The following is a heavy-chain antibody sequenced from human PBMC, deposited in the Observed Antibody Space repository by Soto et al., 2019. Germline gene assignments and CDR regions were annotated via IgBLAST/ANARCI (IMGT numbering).Heavy chain of an antibody. CDR3: AREENSSSWSSDAFDI. Sequence: PGGSLRLSCAASGFSFSDHYMSWIRQAPGKGLEWVSYISSSGTTMYTADSVKGRFTISRDNSKNTLYLQMNSLRAEDTAVYYCAREENSSSWSSDAFDIWGQGTMVTVSS. CDR1: GFSFSDHY. CDR2: ISSSGTTM. D-gene: IGHD6-13*01. J-gene: IGHJ3*02. V-gene: IGHV3-11*04.